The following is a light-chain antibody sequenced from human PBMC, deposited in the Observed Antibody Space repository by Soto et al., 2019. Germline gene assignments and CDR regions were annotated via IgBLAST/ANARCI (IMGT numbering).Light chain of an antibody. CDR1: SSDVGSYNL. J-gene: IGLJ2*01. V-gene: IGLV2-23*01. Sequence: QSALTQPASVSGSPGQSITISCTGTSSDVGSYNLVSWYQQHPGKAPKLTIYEGSKRPSGVSNRFSGSKSGNTASLTISGLQAEDEADYYCCSYAGTEVVFGGGTKLTVL. CDR3: CSYAGTEVV. CDR2: EGS.